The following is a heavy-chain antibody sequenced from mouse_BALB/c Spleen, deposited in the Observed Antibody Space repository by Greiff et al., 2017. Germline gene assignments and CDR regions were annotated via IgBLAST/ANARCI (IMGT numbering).Heavy chain of an antibody. V-gene: IGHV3-8*02. D-gene: IGHD2-2*01. CDR2: ISYSGST. CDR1: GDSITSGY. J-gene: IGHJ4*01. CDR3: ARRGYYGYDGDYAMDY. Sequence: EVHLVESGPSLVKPSQTLSLTCSVTGDSITSGYWNWIRKFPGNKLEYMGYISYSGSTYYNPSLKSRISITRDTSKNQYYLQLNSVTTEDTATYYCARRGYYGYDGDYAMDYWGQGTSVTVSS.